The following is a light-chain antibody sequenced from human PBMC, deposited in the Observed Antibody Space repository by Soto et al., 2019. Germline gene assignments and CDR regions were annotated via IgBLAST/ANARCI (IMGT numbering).Light chain of an antibody. J-gene: IGKJ2*01. Sequence: DIQMAPSPSTLSASVVDRATITCRASQSVSTSLAWYQQKPGKAPKLLIFKASALESGVPSRFSGSGSGTEFTLTISSLQPDDFATYYCQQYDTYSYTFGQGTKVDIK. V-gene: IGKV1-5*03. CDR2: KAS. CDR1: QSVSTS. CDR3: QQYDTYSYT.